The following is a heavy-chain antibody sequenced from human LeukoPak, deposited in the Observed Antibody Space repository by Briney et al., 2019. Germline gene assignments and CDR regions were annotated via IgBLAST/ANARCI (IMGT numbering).Heavy chain of an antibody. CDR1: GFTFSSYW. CDR2: TNTDGSST. V-gene: IGHV3-74*01. CDR3: AKAMHYYDSSGGGAYDY. J-gene: IGHJ4*02. D-gene: IGHD3-22*01. Sequence: GGSLRLSCAASGFTFSSYWVNWVRQAPGKGLVWVSRTNTDGSSTTYADSVKGRFTVSRDNAKNTLYLQMNSLRAEDTAVYYCAKAMHYYDSSGGGAYDYWGQGTLVTVSS.